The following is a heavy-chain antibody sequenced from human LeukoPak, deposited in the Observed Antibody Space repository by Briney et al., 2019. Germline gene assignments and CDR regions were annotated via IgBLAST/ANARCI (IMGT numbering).Heavy chain of an antibody. CDR2: INPNSGGT. CDR3: AREGLTMVRGVIITGFDY. J-gene: IGHJ4*02. V-gene: IGHV1-2*02. Sequence: ASVKVSCKASGYTFTGYYMHWVRQAPGQGLEWMGWINPNSGGTNYAQKFQGRVTMTSDTSISTAYMELSRLRSDDTAVYYCAREGLTMVRGVIITGFDYWGQGTLVTVSS. CDR1: GYTFTGYY. D-gene: IGHD3-10*01.